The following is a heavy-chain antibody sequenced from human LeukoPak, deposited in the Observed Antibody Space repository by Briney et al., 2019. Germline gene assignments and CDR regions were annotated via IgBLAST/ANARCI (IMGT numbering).Heavy chain of an antibody. D-gene: IGHD3-9*01. CDR2: MNPNSGNT. CDR1: GYTFTSYD. CDR3: ARDPQHYDILTGYYYLKAFDI. V-gene: IGHV1-8*02. Sequence: ASVKVSCKASGYTFTSYDINWVRQATGQGLEWMGWMNPNSGNTGYAQKLQGRVTMTTDTSTSTAYMELRSLRSDDTAVYYCARDPQHYDILTGYYYLKAFDIWGQGTMVTVSS. J-gene: IGHJ3*02.